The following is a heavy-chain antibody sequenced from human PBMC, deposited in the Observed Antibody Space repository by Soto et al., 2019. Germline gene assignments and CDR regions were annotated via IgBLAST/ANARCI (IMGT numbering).Heavy chain of an antibody. CDR1: GFTFSNAW. D-gene: IGHD3-16*01. J-gene: IGHJ4*02. Sequence: GGSLRLSCAASGFTFSNAWMHWVRQAPGKGLVWVSRINSDGSSTSYADSVKGRFTISRDNAKNTLYLQMNSLRAEDTAVYYCSGLTYYFDYWGQGTLVTVSS. CDR3: SGLTYYFDY. CDR2: INSDGSST. V-gene: IGHV3-74*01.